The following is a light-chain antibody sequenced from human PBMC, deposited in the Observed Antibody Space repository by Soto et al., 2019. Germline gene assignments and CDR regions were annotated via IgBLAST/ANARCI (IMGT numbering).Light chain of an antibody. Sequence: EIVWTQSPDTLSLSPGERATLSCRASESVSTYLAWYQQKPGQAPRLLMYDASNRVAGIPGRFSGSGSGTDFTLTISSLEPEDFAVYYCQRRSNWPLTFGGGTKVDIK. CDR1: ESVSTY. V-gene: IGKV3-11*01. J-gene: IGKJ4*01. CDR2: DAS. CDR3: QRRSNWPLT.